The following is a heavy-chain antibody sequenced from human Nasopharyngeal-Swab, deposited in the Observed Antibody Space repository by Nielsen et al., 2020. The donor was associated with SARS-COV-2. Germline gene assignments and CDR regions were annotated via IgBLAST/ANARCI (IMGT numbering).Heavy chain of an antibody. CDR2: INHSGST. V-gene: IGHV4-34*01. D-gene: IGHD3-10*01. Sequence: RQAPGKGLEWIGEINHSGSTNYNPPLKSRVTISVDTSKSQFSLKLSSVTAADTAVYYCASSPLWFGEPEHGMDVWGQGTTVTVSS. CDR3: ASSPLWFGEPEHGMDV. J-gene: IGHJ6*02.